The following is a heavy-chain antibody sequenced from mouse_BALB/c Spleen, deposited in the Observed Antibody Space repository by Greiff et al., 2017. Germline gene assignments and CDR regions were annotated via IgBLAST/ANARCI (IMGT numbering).Heavy chain of an antibody. J-gene: IGHJ3*01. V-gene: IGHV5-17*02. CDR1: GFTFSSFG. Sequence: EVMLVESGGGLVQPGGSRKLSCAASGFTFSSFGMHWVRQAPEKGLEWVAYISSGSSTIYYADTVKGRFTISRDNPKNTLFLQMTSLRSEDTAMYYCARSYYRYDVGAWFAYWGQGTLVTVSA. CDR2: ISSGSSTI. CDR3: ARSYYRYDVGAWFAY. D-gene: IGHD2-14*01.